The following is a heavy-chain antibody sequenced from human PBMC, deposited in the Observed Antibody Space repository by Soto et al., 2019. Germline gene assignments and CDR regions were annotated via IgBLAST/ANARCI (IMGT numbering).Heavy chain of an antibody. CDR3: ARFRRNYFDY. V-gene: IGHV4-59*01. J-gene: IGHJ4*02. D-gene: IGHD3-10*01. CDR1: GDSMSGFY. CDR2: INYVGRTS. Sequence: PSETLSLTCTVSGDSMSGFYWSWIRQTPGKGLEWIGYINYVGRTSYYSPSLQSQVTISLDSSKNQFSLILSSVTAADTAVYFCARFRRNYFDYWGQGTQVTVSS.